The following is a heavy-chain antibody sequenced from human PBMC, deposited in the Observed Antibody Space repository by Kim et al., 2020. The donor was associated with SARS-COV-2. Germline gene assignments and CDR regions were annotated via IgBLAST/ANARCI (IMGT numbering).Heavy chain of an antibody. CDR3: ARDGKNSFGYYYGSGTSYNWFDP. CDR2: INTNTGNP. J-gene: IGHJ5*02. D-gene: IGHD3-10*01. V-gene: IGHV7-4-1*02. CDR1: GYTFTSYA. Sequence: ASVKVSCKASGYTFTSYAMNWVRQAPGQGLEWMGWINTNTGNPTYAQGFTGRFVFSLDTSVSTAYLQISSLKAEDTAVYYCARDGKNSFGYYYGSGTSYNWFDPWGQGTLVTVSS.